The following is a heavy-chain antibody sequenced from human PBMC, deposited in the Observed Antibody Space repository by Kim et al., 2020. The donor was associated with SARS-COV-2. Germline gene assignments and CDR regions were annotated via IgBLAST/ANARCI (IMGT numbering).Heavy chain of an antibody. D-gene: IGHD3-10*01. CDR2: IYYSGST. Sequence: SETLSLTCTVSGGSISSSSYYWGWIRQPPGKGLEWIGSIYYSGSTYYNPSLKSRVTISVDTSKNQFSLKLSSVTAADTAVYYCARQEYYYGSGSYYNLYFDYWGQGTLVTVSS. CDR3: ARQEYYYGSGSYYNLYFDY. J-gene: IGHJ4*02. CDR1: GGSISSSSYY. V-gene: IGHV4-39*01.